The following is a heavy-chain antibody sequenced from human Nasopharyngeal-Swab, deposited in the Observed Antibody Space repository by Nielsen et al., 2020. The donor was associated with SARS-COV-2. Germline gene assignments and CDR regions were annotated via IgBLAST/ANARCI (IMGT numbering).Heavy chain of an antibody. J-gene: IGHJ4*02. D-gene: IGHD2-15*01. Sequence: GGSLRLSCTASGFTFSSYWMHWVRQAPGKGLVWVSRINGAGSSTSYADSVKGRFTISRDNAKNSLYLQMNSLRAEDTALYYCAKGIGYCSGGSCYFDYWGQGTLVTVSS. CDR2: INGAGSST. CDR1: GFTFSSYW. CDR3: AKGIGYCSGGSCYFDY. V-gene: IGHV3-74*01.